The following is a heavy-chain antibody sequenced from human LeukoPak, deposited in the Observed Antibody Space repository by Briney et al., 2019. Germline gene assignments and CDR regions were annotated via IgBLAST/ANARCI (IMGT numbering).Heavy chain of an antibody. Sequence: SETLSLTCTVSGGSISSGSYYWSWIRQPAGKGLEWIGRIYTSGSTNYNPSLKSRVTISVDTSKNQFSLKLSSVTAADTAVYYCARVGNLGSGSYYYYYMDVWGKGTTVTVSS. D-gene: IGHD3-16*01. CDR2: IYTSGST. V-gene: IGHV4-61*02. CDR3: ARVGNLGSGSYYYYYMDV. J-gene: IGHJ6*03. CDR1: GGSISSGSYY.